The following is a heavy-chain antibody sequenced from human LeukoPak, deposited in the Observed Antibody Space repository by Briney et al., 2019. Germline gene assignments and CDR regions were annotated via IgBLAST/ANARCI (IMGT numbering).Heavy chain of an antibody. CDR3: VSFYETY. CDR2: INSDGSWT. J-gene: IGHJ4*02. Sequence: GGSLRLSCAASGNYWMHWVRQAPGKGLMWVSHINSDGSWTSYADSVKGRFTISKDNAKNTVYLQMNNLRAEDTAVYYCVSFYETYWGRGTLVTVSS. V-gene: IGHV3-74*01. D-gene: IGHD2/OR15-2a*01. CDR1: GNYW.